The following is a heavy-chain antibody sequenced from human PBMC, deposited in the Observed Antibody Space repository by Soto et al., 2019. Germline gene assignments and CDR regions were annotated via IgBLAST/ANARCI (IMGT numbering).Heavy chain of an antibody. V-gene: IGHV4-31*03. CDR1: GGSISSGAFY. D-gene: IGHD3-10*01. J-gene: IGHJ4*02. CDR2: VHYSGST. CDR3: ARTMVRGVHIDY. Sequence: PSETLSLTCTVSGGSISSGAFYWSWIRQHPGKGLEWIGYVHYSGSTYYTPSLKSRVTISVDTSKNQFSLKLTSVTAADTAVYYCARTMVRGVHIDYWGQGTLVTISS.